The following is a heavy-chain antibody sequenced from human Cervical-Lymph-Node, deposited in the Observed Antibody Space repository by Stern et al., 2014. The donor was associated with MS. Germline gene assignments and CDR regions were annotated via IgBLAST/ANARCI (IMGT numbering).Heavy chain of an antibody. Sequence: QVPLQGSGPGLVKPSGTPALPRNVSGGPFHNYYRSRIPQPPGQGLEGVGDIYQDGSTKYNPSLKSRVTISLHTSKKQFSLRLTSVTAADTAVYYCARVDDCSGGTCFSTSWFDPWGQGTLVTVSS. CDR1: GGPFHNYY. CDR2: IYQDGST. J-gene: IGHJ5*02. V-gene: IGHV4-59*01. D-gene: IGHD2-15*01. CDR3: ARVDDCSGGTCFSTSWFDP.